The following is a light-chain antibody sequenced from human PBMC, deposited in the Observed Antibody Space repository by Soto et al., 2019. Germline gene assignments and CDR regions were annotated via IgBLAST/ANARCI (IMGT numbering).Light chain of an antibody. Sequence: DIQLTQSPSTLSGSVRYRVNITCGASQTISSWLAWYQQKPGKAPKLLIYKASTLKSGVPSRFSGSGSGTEFTLTISSLQPEDFATYYCQQSYSTPRTFGQGTKVDIK. CDR2: KAS. V-gene: IGKV1-5*03. CDR1: QTISSW. CDR3: QQSYSTPRT. J-gene: IGKJ1*01.